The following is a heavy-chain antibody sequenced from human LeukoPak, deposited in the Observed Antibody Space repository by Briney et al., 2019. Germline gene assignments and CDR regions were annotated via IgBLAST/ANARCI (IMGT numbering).Heavy chain of an antibody. CDR3: AKAGFYYPIVVVITSYFDY. CDR1: GFTVSSNY. CDR2: ISGSGGST. Sequence: PGGSLRLSCAASGFTVSSNYMSWVRQAPGKGLEWVSAISGSGGSTYYADSVKGRFTISRDNSKNTLYLQMNSLRAEDTAVYYCAKAGFYYPIVVVITSYFDYWGQGTLVTVSS. D-gene: IGHD3-22*01. V-gene: IGHV3-23*01. J-gene: IGHJ4*02.